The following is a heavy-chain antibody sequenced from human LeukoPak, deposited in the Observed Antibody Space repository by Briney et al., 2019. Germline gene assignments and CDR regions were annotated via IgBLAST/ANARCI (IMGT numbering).Heavy chain of an antibody. V-gene: IGHV1-46*01. D-gene: IGHD3-9*01. CDR3: ARGPPTTMTNRYFGLFDP. Sequence: AASVKVSCKTSGYTFTRYYIHWVRQAPGQGLGWMGIINPSGGPANYAQKNQGRVTMTRDTSTSTVYMELNSLKSEDTAVYYCARGPPTTMTNRYFGLFDPWGQGTSVTVSS. CDR2: INPSGGPA. CDR1: GYTFTRYY. J-gene: IGHJ5*02.